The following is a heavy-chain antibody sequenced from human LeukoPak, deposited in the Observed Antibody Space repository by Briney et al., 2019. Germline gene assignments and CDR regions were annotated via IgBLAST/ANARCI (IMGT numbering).Heavy chain of an antibody. CDR2: IYYSGST. CDR1: GFTFSDYY. J-gene: IGHJ3*02. CDR3: ARVTAPAGTHDVFDI. V-gene: IGHV4-59*01. Sequence: GSLRLSCAASGFTFSDYYMTWIRPPPGKGLEWIGYIYYSGSTNYNSSLKSRVTMSIDTSKSHFSLKLNSVTAADTAMYYCARVTAPAGTHDVFDIWGQGTLVTVSS. D-gene: IGHD6-13*01.